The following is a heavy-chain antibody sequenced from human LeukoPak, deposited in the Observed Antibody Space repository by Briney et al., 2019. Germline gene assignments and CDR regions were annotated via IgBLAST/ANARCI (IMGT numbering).Heavy chain of an antibody. Sequence: GGSLRLSCAASGFTFSSYGMHWVRQAPGKGLEWVAVIWYDGSNKYYADYVKGRFTISRDNSKNTLYLQMNSLRAEDTAVYYCAKERNDCSGGSCHYLDAFDIWGQGTMVTVSS. D-gene: IGHD2-15*01. V-gene: IGHV3-33*06. CDR3: AKERNDCSGGSCHYLDAFDI. CDR2: IWYDGSNK. J-gene: IGHJ3*02. CDR1: GFTFSSYG.